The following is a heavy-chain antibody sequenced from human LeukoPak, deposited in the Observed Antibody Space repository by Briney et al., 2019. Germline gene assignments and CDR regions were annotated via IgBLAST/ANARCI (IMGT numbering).Heavy chain of an antibody. CDR3: ARHHPHCSSTSCYLDFDY. V-gene: IGHV4-59*08. CDR2: IYYSGST. Sequence: SETLSLTCTVSGGSISSYYWSWIRQPPGKGLEWIGYIYYSGSTNYNPSLKSRVTISVDTSKNQFSLKLSSVTAADTAVYYCARHHPHCSSTSCYLDFDYWGQGTLVTVSS. J-gene: IGHJ4*02. D-gene: IGHD2-2*01. CDR1: GGSISSYY.